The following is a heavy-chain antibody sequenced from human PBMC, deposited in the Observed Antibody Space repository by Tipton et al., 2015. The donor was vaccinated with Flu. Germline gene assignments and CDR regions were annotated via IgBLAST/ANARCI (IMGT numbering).Heavy chain of an antibody. CDR1: GYPISRGYY. D-gene: IGHD2/OR15-2a*01. Sequence: TLSLTCAVSGYPISRGYYWGWIRQPPGKGLEWIGSIYHNGDIHFNPSLKSRVSISVDTSNNRFSLNLTSVTAADTAVNYCARAEIGDFDYWGQGTLVTVSS. V-gene: IGHV4-38-2*01. CDR2: IYHNGDI. CDR3: ARAEIGDFDY. J-gene: IGHJ4*02.